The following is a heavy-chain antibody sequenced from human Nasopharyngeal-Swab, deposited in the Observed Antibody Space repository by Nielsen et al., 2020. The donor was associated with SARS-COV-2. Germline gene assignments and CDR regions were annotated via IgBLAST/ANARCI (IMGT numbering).Heavy chain of an antibody. CDR1: GGSISSYY. Sequence: ESLKISCTVSGGSISSYYWSWIRQPPGKGLEWIGYIYYSGSTNYNPSLKSRVTISVDTSKNQFSLKLSSVTAADTAVYYCARDSVYYGDYQPYYGMDVWGQGTTVTVPS. V-gene: IGHV4-59*13. CDR3: ARDSVYYGDYQPYYGMDV. CDR2: IYYSGST. J-gene: IGHJ6*02. D-gene: IGHD4-17*01.